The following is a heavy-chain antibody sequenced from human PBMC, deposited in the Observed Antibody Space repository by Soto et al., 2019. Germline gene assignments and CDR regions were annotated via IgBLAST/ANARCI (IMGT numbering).Heavy chain of an antibody. CDR1: GYTFTGYY. J-gene: IGHJ6*02. Sequence: GASVKVSCKASGYTFTGYYMHWVRQAPGQGLEWMGWINPNSGGTNYAQKFQGWVTMTRDTSISTAYMELSRLRSDDTAVYYCAREEAARPYYYYYYGMDVWGQGTTVTVSS. D-gene: IGHD6-6*01. CDR2: INPNSGGT. V-gene: IGHV1-2*04. CDR3: AREEAARPYYYYYYGMDV.